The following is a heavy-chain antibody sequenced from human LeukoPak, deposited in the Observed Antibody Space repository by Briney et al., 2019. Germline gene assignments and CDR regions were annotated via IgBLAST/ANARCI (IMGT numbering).Heavy chain of an antibody. CDR1: GFTFSNFW. Sequence: TGGSLRLPCAASGFTFSNFWMHGVRQAPGKGLVWVSRINSDGSRTNYMDSVKGRFTISRDNAKNTVYLQKNSLRAEDTAVYYCERRHLPVETTERDDYWRQATLLSVPS. CDR2: INSDGSRT. CDR3: ERRHLPVETTERDDY. D-gene: IGHD5-18*01. J-gene: IGHJ4*02. V-gene: IGHV3-74*01.